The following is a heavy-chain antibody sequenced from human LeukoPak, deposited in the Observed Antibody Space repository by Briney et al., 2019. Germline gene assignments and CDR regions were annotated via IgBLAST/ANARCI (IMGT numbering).Heavy chain of an antibody. CDR3: ARADTTGGYYFDY. Sequence: GGSLRLSCAASGITFTSSSMTWVRQAPGKGLEWVSSISSSSSYIYFADSLKGRFTVSRDNAKNSLYLQMNSLRAEDTAVYYCARADTTGGYYFDYWGQGTLVTVSS. CDR2: ISSSSSYI. V-gene: IGHV3-21*01. CDR1: GITFTSSS. J-gene: IGHJ4*02. D-gene: IGHD4-17*01.